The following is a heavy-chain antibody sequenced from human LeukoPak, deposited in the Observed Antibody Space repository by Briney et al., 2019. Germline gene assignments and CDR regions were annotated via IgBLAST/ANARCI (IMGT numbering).Heavy chain of an antibody. CDR3: ARVVIVVVPAAIRENFDY. D-gene: IGHD2-2*02. CDR1: GGSISSYY. CDR2: IYYSGST. V-gene: IGHV4-59*08. Sequence: SETLSLTCTVSGGSISSYYWSWIRQPPGKGLEWIGYIYYSGSTNYNPSLKSRVTISVDTSKNQFSLKLSSVTAADTAVYYCARVVIVVVPAAIRENFDYWGQGTLVTVSS. J-gene: IGHJ4*02.